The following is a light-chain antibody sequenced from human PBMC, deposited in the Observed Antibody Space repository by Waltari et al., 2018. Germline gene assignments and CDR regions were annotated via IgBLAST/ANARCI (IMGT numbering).Light chain of an antibody. CDR2: KAS. V-gene: IGKV1-5*03. J-gene: IGKJ4*01. CDR3: QQYNTFPLT. CDR1: QSIGSW. Sequence: DSQMPQSPSTLSASVGDRVTITCRASQSIGSWLAWYQQKPGKAPKLLIYKASSLESGVPARFSGTESGTEFTLTITSLQPDDFATYYCQQYNTFPLTFGGGTKVDI.